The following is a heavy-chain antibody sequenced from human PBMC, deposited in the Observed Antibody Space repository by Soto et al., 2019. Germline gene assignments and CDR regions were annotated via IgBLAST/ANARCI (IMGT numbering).Heavy chain of an antibody. CDR2: INPGSGAA. Sequence: QVQLVQSGAEVKKPGASVKISCTASGYTVTTHYMHWVRQAPGRGLEWMGAINPGSGAAKYTQTFQARVTMTRDTSTNTVYMEMSALRSEDTAVFYCARGGEVGVAGSAAFDMWGQGTIVTASS. CDR3: ARGGEVGVAGSAAFDM. J-gene: IGHJ3*02. V-gene: IGHV1-46*01. D-gene: IGHD3-3*01. CDR1: GYTVTTHY.